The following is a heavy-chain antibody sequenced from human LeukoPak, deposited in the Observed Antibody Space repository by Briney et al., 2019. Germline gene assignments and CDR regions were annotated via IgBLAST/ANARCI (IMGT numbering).Heavy chain of an antibody. CDR1: GFTFSNAW. Sequence: GGSLRLSCAASGFTFSNAWMSWVRQAPGKGLEWVGRIKSKTDDGTTDYAAPMKGRFTISRDDSKNTLYLQMNSLKTEDAAVYYCSTTYYYHSSTYRTFDYWGQGTLVTVSS. CDR3: STTYYYHSSTYRTFDY. V-gene: IGHV3-15*01. CDR2: IKSKTDDGTT. J-gene: IGHJ4*02. D-gene: IGHD3-22*01.